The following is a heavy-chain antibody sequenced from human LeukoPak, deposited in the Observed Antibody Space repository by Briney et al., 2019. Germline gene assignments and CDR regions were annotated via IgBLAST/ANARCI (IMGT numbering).Heavy chain of an antibody. V-gene: IGHV3-74*01. CDR2: INSDGSST. J-gene: IGHJ4*02. D-gene: IGHD3-16*01. CDR3: ARGWGGHGRRWGALDF. Sequence: GGSLRLSCAASGFTFSSYWMHWVRQAPGKGLVWVSRINSDGSSTNYADSVKGRFTISRDNAKNTLYLQMNSLRAEDTGVYYWARGWGGHGRRWGALDFWGQGILVTVSS. CDR1: GFTFSSYW.